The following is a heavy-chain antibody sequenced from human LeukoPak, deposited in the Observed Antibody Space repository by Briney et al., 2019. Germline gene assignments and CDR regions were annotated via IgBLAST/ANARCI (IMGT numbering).Heavy chain of an antibody. V-gene: IGHV1-46*01. D-gene: IGHD3-22*01. CDR1: GYTFTTYY. CDR2: INPSGGDT. J-gene: IGHJ5*02. CDR3: ARGPRDSGYGFDP. Sequence: ASVKVSCKASGYTFTTYYIYWVRQAPGQGLEWIAIINPSGGDTSYAQKFQGRVTLTRDTSTSTVYMELSSLTSEDTAVYYCARGPRDSGYGFDPWGQGTLVTVSS.